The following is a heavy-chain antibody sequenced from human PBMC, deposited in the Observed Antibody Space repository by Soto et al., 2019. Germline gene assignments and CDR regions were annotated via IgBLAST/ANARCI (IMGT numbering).Heavy chain of an antibody. V-gene: IGHV3-21*01. J-gene: IGHJ6*02. D-gene: IGHD4-17*01. Sequence: GGSLRLSCAASGFTSSSYSMNWVRQAPGKGLEWVSSISSSSSYIYYADSVKGRFTISRDNAKNSLYLQMNSLRAEDTAVYYCARDKPSYGGNSGGMDVWGQGTTVTVSS. CDR3: ARDKPSYGGNSGGMDV. CDR2: ISSSSSYI. CDR1: GFTSSSYS.